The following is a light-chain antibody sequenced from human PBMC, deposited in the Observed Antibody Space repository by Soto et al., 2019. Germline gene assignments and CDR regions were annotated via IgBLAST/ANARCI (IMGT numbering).Light chain of an antibody. V-gene: IGLV1-40*01. CDR1: GSNIGAGYD. J-gene: IGLJ1*01. CDR3: QSYDRSLSGSYV. CDR2: GNS. Sequence: QSVLTQPPSVSGAPGQRVTISCTGSGSNIGAGYDVHWYQQLPGTAPKLLIFGNSNRPSGVPDRFSGFKSDTSASLAITGLQAEDEADYYSQSYDRSLSGSYVFGSATKLTVL.